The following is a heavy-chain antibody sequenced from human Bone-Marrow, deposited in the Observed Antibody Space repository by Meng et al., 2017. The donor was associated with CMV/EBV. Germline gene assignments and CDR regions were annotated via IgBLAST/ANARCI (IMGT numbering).Heavy chain of an antibody. J-gene: IGHJ4*02. CDR2: FSEGGNT. CDR3: ARGRPRGSYHRRICYFDY. D-gene: IGHD1-26*01. Sequence: ESLKISCTVSRDSVSTHNYFWGWVRQPPGKGLVWIGSFSEGGNTYYSPSLKGRVTISTSKNQFSLKLRSVTAADTAVYYCARGRPRGSYHRRICYFDYWGQGTLVTVSS. CDR1: RDSVSTHNYF. V-gene: IGHV4-39*01.